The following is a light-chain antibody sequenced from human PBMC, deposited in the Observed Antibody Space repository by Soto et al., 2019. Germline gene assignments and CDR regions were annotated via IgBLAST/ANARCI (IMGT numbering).Light chain of an antibody. J-gene: IGKJ5*01. Sequence: DIVMTQTPLSLSVTPGQPASISCKSSQSLLHSDGKTYLYWFQQRPGRSPRRLIYKVSNRDSGVPARFSGSGSGTDFALKISRVEAEDVGVYYCMQGTHWPITFGQGTRLEIK. CDR1: QSLLHSDGKTY. CDR3: MQGTHWPIT. CDR2: KVS. V-gene: IGKV2-30*02.